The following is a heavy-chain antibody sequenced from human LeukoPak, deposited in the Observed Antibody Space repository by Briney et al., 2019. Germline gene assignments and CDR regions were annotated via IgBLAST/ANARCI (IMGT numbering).Heavy chain of an antibody. V-gene: IGHV1-46*01. Sequence: ASVKVSCKASGYTFTSYYMHWVRQAPGQGLEWMGIINPSGGSTSYAQKFQGRVTMTRDTSTSTVYMELSSLRPEDTAVYYCARDRYSGSYDADLWFDPWGQGTLVTVSS. J-gene: IGHJ5*02. CDR2: INPSGGST. CDR3: ARDRYSGSYDADLWFDP. D-gene: IGHD1-26*01. CDR1: GYTFTSYY.